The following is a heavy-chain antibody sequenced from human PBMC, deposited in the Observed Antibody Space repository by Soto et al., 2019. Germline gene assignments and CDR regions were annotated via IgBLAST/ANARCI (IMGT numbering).Heavy chain of an antibody. D-gene: IGHD2-21*01. CDR2: INPLSRTA. Sequence: VQLVQSGAEVKKPGSSVKVSCTASGDTSTTYVISWVRQAPGHGLELMGGINPLSRTAKYSEKYNGRVTITADDATRTAYLDLTSLRFEDTAVYFCARGTYFGYNCFFAREYWGQGTLVTASS. J-gene: IGHJ1*01. V-gene: IGHV1-69*01. CDR3: ARGTYFGYNCFFAREY. CDR1: GDTSTTYV.